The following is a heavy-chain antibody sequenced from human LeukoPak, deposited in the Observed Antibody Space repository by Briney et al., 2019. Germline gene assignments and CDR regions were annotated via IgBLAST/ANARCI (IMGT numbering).Heavy chain of an antibody. D-gene: IGHD2-2*01. J-gene: IGHJ3*02. V-gene: IGHV1-24*01. Sequence: ASVKVSCKVSGYTLTELSMHWVRQAPGKGLEWMGGFDPEDGETIYAQKFQGRVTMTEDTSTDTAYMELSSLRSEDTAVYYCATSDIVVVPAQEAFDIWGQGTMVTVSS. CDR1: GYTLTELS. CDR2: FDPEDGET. CDR3: ATSDIVVVPAQEAFDI.